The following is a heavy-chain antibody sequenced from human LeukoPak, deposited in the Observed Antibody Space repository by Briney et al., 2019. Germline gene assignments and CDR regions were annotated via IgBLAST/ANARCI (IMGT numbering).Heavy chain of an antibody. D-gene: IGHD2-21*01. CDR1: GFTFSSYA. Sequence: GGSLRLSCAASGFTFSSYAMTWVRQAPGKGLEWVAVISYDGSNKYYADSVKGQFTISRDNSKNTLYLQMNSLRAEDTAVYYCAKCEKVKGIYYYYYMDVWGKGTTVTVSS. CDR3: AKCEKVKGIYYYYYMDV. CDR2: ISYDGSNK. J-gene: IGHJ6*03. V-gene: IGHV3-30*18.